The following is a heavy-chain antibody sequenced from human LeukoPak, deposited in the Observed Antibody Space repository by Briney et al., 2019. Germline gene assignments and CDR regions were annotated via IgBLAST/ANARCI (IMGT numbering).Heavy chain of an antibody. Sequence: SQTLSLTCAVSGGSISSGGYSWSWIRQPPGKGLEWIGYIYHSGSTYYNPSLKSRVTISVDRSKNQFSLKLSSVTAADTVVYYCASAYCGGDCYPTPRFDYWGQGTLVTVSS. CDR3: ASAYCGGDCYPTPRFDY. D-gene: IGHD2-21*02. CDR2: IYHSGST. CDR1: GGSISSGGYS. V-gene: IGHV4-30-2*01. J-gene: IGHJ4*02.